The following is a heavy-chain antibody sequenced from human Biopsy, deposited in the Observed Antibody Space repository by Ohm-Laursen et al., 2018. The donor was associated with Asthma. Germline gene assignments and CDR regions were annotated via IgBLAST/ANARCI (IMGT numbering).Heavy chain of an antibody. J-gene: IGHJ4*02. V-gene: IGHV4-31*03. Sequence: TLSLTCTVSYGSITSGGYYWTWIRQHPGKSLEWIGLIYYSGSTNYNPSFKSRVSISIDTSKNQFSLKLSSVTAADTAVYYCARAQDYYDSRGYYRSFDYWGQGTLVTVSS. CDR3: ARAQDYYDSRGYYRSFDY. CDR1: YGSITSGGYY. CDR2: IYYSGST. D-gene: IGHD3-22*01.